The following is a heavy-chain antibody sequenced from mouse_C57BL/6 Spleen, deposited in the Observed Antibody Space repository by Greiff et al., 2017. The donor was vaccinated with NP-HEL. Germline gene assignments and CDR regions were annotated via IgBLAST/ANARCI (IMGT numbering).Heavy chain of an antibody. CDR1: GYTFTSYW. V-gene: IGHV1-64*01. D-gene: IGHD2-3*01. CDR2: IHPNSGST. J-gene: IGHJ3*01. CDR3: ASYDGYYPAWFAY. Sequence: VQLQQSGAELVKPGASVKLSCKASGYTFTSYWMHWVKQRPGQGLEWIGMIHPNSGSTNYNEKFKSKATLTVDKSSSTAYMQLSSLTSEDSAVYYCASYDGYYPAWFAYWGQGTLVTVSA.